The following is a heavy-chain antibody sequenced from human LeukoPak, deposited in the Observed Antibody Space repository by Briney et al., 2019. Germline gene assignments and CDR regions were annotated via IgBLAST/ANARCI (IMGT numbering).Heavy chain of an antibody. Sequence: GASVKVSCKASGYTFTSYDINWVRQATGQGLEWMGWMNPNSGNTAYAQKFQGRVTMTRSTSITTAYMELSSLRSEDTAVYYCARVSYDNSGTAWFDPWGQGTLVTVSS. J-gene: IGHJ5*02. CDR1: GYTFTSYD. D-gene: IGHD3-22*01. V-gene: IGHV1-8*01. CDR3: ARVSYDNSGTAWFDP. CDR2: MNPNSGNT.